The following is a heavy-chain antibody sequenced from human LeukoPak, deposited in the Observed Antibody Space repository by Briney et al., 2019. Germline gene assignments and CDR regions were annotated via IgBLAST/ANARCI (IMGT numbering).Heavy chain of an antibody. CDR3: ARDHGSSSWAPPGY. D-gene: IGHD6-13*01. J-gene: IGHJ4*02. V-gene: IGHV4-4*02. CDR1: GGSISSSNW. CDR2: IYHSGST. Sequence: SGTLSLTCAVSGGSISSSNWWSWVRQPPGKGLEWIGEIYHSGSTNYNPSLKSRVTISVDKSKNQFSLKLSSVTAADTAVYYCARDHGSSSWAPPGYWGQGTLVTVSS.